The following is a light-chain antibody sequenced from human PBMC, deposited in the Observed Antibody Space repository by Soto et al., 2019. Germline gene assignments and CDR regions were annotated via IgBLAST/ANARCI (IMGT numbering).Light chain of an antibody. J-gene: IGKJ4*01. Sequence: DIQMTQSPSTLSASVGDRVTITCRASQSISSWLAWYQQKPGKAPKLLIYDASSLESGVPSRFSGSGSGTEFTLTISILQPDDFATYYCQQYNSYSLTFGGETKVDIK. V-gene: IGKV1-5*01. CDR2: DAS. CDR1: QSISSW. CDR3: QQYNSYSLT.